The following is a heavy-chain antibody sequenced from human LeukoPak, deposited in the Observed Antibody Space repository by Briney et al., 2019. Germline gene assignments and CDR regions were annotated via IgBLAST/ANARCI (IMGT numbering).Heavy chain of an antibody. Sequence: KPSQTLSLTCTVSGGSISSGAYYWSWIRQHPGKGPEWIGYIYYSGSTYYNPSLKSRLTISIDTSENQFSLKLSSVTAADTAVYYCAGSAGFLDIDYWGQGTLVTVSS. J-gene: IGHJ4*02. CDR3: AGSAGFLDIDY. CDR1: GGSISSGAYY. D-gene: IGHD3/OR15-3a*01. CDR2: IYYSGST. V-gene: IGHV4-31*03.